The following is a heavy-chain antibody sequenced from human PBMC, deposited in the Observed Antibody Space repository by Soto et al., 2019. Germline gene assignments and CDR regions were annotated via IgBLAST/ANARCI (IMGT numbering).Heavy chain of an antibody. J-gene: IGHJ4*02. CDR2: IYYSGST. CDR1: GGSISSSSYY. D-gene: IGHD4-17*01. Sequence: SETLSLTCTVSGGSISSSSYYWGWIRQPPGKGLEWIGSIYYSGSTYYNPSLKSRVTISVDTSKNQFSLKLSSVTAADTAVYYCARQDRTVTREGYYFDYWGQGTLVTVSS. CDR3: ARQDRTVTREGYYFDY. V-gene: IGHV4-39*01.